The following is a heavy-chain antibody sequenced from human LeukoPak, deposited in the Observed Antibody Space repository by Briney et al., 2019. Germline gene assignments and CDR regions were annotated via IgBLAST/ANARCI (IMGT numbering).Heavy chain of an antibody. D-gene: IGHD3-22*01. V-gene: IGHV1-8*01. Sequence: GASVKVSCKASGYTFTSYDINWVRQATGQGLEWMGWMNPNSGNTGYAQKFQGRVTMTRNTSISTAYMELSSLRSEDTAVYYCARGVRPYYYDSSGHRGYFDYWGQGTLVTVSS. J-gene: IGHJ4*02. CDR2: MNPNSGNT. CDR1: GYTFTSYD. CDR3: ARGVRPYYYDSSGHRGYFDY.